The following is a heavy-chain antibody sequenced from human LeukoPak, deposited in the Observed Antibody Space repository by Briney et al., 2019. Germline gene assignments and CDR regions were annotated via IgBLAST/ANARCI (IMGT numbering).Heavy chain of an antibody. CDR1: GYSFTSYW. Sequence: PGESLQISCKGSGYSFTSYWIGWVRPMPGKGLEWMGIIYPGDSDTRYSPSFQGQVTISADKSISTAYLQWSSLKASDTAMYYCARERVSDDYVWGIYWNWGQGTLVTVSS. J-gene: IGHJ4*02. D-gene: IGHD3-16*01. V-gene: IGHV5-51*01. CDR2: IYPGDSDT. CDR3: ARERVSDDYVWGIYWN.